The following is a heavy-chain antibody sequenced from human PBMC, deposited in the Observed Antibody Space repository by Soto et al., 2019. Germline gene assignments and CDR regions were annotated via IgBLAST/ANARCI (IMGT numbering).Heavy chain of an antibody. D-gene: IGHD6-13*01. CDR3: ARGPGGSSSWYLDGNWFDP. CDR1: GYSFTSYW. Sequence: EVQLVQSGAEVKKPGESLKISCKGSGYSFTSYWIGWLRQMPGKGLEWMGIIYPGDSDTRYSPSFQGQVTISADKSISTAYLQWSSLKASDTAMYYCARGPGGSSSWYLDGNWFDPWGQGTLVTVSS. CDR2: IYPGDSDT. V-gene: IGHV5-51*03. J-gene: IGHJ5*02.